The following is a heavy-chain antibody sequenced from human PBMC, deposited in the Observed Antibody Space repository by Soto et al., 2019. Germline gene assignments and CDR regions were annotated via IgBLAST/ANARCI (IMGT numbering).Heavy chain of an antibody. Sequence: SDTLSLTCAVYGGSFSAYYWTWIRQPPEKGLEWIGEINHSGSTTYNPSLRSRVTISVDSSKNQFSLKLSSVTAADTAVYYCARGRYCVGGSCYNDFWGQGTLVTVSS. CDR2: INHSGST. J-gene: IGHJ4*02. D-gene: IGHD2-15*01. CDR3: ARGRYCVGGSCYNDF. CDR1: GGSFSAYY. V-gene: IGHV4-34*01.